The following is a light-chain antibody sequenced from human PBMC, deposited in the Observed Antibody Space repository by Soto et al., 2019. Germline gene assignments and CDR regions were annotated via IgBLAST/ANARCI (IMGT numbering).Light chain of an antibody. J-gene: IGKJ4*01. CDR1: QGISSA. CDR2: DAS. V-gene: IGKV1-13*02. Sequence: AIQLTQSPSSLSASVGDRVTITCRASQGISSALAWYQQKPGKAPKLLIYDASSLESGVPSRFSGSGSGTDFTLTISSLQPEDFATYYCQQRSNWPRALTFGGGTKVEIK. CDR3: QQRSNWPRALT.